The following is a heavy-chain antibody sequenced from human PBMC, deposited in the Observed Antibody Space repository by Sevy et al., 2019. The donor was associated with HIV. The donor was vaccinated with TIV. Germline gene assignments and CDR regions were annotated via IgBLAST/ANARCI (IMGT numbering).Heavy chain of an antibody. CDR3: ARGVLASYFDY. Sequence: GESLKISCKGSGYNFPNYGIAWVRQMPGKDLEWMGITYPGDSDVRYSPSFQGQVTFSADKSISTAYLQWSSLKASDSAIYYCARGVLASYFDYWGQGTLVTVSS. D-gene: IGHD2-8*01. V-gene: IGHV5-51*01. J-gene: IGHJ4*02. CDR1: GYNFPNYG. CDR2: TYPGDSDV.